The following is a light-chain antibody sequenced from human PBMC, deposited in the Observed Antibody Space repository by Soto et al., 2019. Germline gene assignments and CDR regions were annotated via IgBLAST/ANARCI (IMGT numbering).Light chain of an antibody. Sequence: EIVLTQSPGTLSLSPGERATLSCRASQSVSSSYLAWYQQKPGQAPRLLIYGASSRATGIPDRFSGSGSGTDFTLTISRLEPEDFAVYYCQQYGSSPVTFGQGTKLEFK. V-gene: IGKV3-20*01. CDR2: GAS. CDR1: QSVSSSY. J-gene: IGKJ2*01. CDR3: QQYGSSPVT.